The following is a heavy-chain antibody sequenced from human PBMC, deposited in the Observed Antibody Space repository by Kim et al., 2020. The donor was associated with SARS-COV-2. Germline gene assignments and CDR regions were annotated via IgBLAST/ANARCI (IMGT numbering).Heavy chain of an antibody. J-gene: IGHJ6*02. Sequence: GGSLRLSCAASGFTFSSYSMNWVRQAPGKGLEWVSSISSSSSYIYYADSVKGRFTISRDNAKNSLYLQMNSLRAEDTAVYYCAREGYCGGDCYSQTDIYYYYGMDVWGQGTTVTVSS. CDR1: GFTFSSYS. CDR3: AREGYCGGDCYSQTDIYYYYGMDV. V-gene: IGHV3-21*01. D-gene: IGHD2-21*02. CDR2: ISSSSSYI.